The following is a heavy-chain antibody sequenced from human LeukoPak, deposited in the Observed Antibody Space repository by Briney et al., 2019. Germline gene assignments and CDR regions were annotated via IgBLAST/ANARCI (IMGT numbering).Heavy chain of an antibody. CDR1: GFTFSSYW. D-gene: IGHD6-13*01. CDR3: AKDRGTVAAADY. V-gene: IGHV3-30*02. J-gene: IGHJ4*02. CDR2: IRYDGSNK. Sequence: GGSLRLSCAASGFTFSSYWMSWVRQAPGKGLEWVAFIRYDGSNKYYADSVKGRFTISRDNSKNTLYLQMNSLRAEDTAVYYCAKDRGTVAAADYWGQGTLVTVSS.